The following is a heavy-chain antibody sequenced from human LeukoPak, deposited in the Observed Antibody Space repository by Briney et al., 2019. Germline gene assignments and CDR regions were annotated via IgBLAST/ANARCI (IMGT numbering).Heavy chain of an antibody. Sequence: ASVKVSCKASGYTLSSDAIHWVRQAPGQRLEWMGWVKIGNDNTKYSQNFQGRVTMTRDTSTSAVYMELSSLRSEDTAVYYCARGGSLAVAPHLYYFDYWGQGTLVTVSS. J-gene: IGHJ4*02. CDR2: VKIGNDNT. CDR3: ARGGSLAVAPHLYYFDY. CDR1: GYTLSSDA. D-gene: IGHD6-19*01. V-gene: IGHV1-3*04.